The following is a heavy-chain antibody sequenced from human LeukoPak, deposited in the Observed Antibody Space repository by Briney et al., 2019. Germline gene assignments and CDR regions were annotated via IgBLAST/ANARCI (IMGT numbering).Heavy chain of an antibody. Sequence: SVKVSCKASGGTFISYAISWVRQAPGQGLEWMGGIIPIFGTANYAQKFQGRVTITADESTSTAYMELSSLRSEDTAVYYCARDAWDGYNSDTDYWGQGTLVTVSS. J-gene: IGHJ4*02. CDR2: IIPIFGTA. CDR1: GGTFISYA. V-gene: IGHV1-69*13. D-gene: IGHD5-24*01. CDR3: ARDAWDGYNSDTDY.